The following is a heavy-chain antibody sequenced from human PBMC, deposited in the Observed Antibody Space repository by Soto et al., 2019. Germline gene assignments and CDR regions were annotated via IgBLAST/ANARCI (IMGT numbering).Heavy chain of an antibody. J-gene: IGHJ4*02. D-gene: IGHD5-18*01. CDR1: GFSVSGSS. CDR2: MHRGGST. V-gene: IGHV3-53*01. Sequence: LRLSCVVSGFSVSGSSIFWVRQATGKGLEWVSLMHRGGSTDNADSVKGRFTTSRDKSKNTLYLHMNGLRVEDTAVYYCARVNTTLVDHFDCWGQGTLVTSPQ. CDR3: ARVNTTLVDHFDC.